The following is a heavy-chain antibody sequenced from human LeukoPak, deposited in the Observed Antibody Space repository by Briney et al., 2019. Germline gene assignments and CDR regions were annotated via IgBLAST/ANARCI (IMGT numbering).Heavy chain of an antibody. CDR3: AKVRKATENDY. CDR2: SSGDST. D-gene: IGHD5-12*01. Sequence: GGSLRLSCAASGFTFSNYAMSWVRQAPGKGLEWVSTSSGDSTYYTDSVKGRFTISRDNSKNTLYLQMNSLRAEDSAVYYCAKVRKATENDYWGQGTLVTVSS. V-gene: IGHV3-23*01. J-gene: IGHJ4*02. CDR1: GFTFSNYA.